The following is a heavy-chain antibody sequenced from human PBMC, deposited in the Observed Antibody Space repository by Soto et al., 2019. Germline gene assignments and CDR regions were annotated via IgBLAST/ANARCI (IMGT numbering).Heavy chain of an antibody. D-gene: IGHD6-19*01. CDR3: TTDGSSGWYYYYYGMDV. Sequence: PGGSLRLSCAASGFTFSSYAMSWVRQAPGKGLEWVGRIKSKTDGGTTDYAAPVKGRFTISRDDSKNTLYLQMNSLKTEDTAVYYCTTDGSSGWYYYYYGMDVWGQGTTVTVSS. CDR1: GFTFSSYA. CDR2: IKSKTDGGTT. J-gene: IGHJ6*02. V-gene: IGHV3-15*01.